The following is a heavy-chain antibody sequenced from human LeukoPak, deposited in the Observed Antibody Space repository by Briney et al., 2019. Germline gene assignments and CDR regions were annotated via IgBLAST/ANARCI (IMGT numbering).Heavy chain of an antibody. CDR3: ARGLLTYFYGSGSPHYLDD. D-gene: IGHD3-10*01. CDR2: INHSGST. Sequence: SETLSLTCAVYGGSFSGYYWSWIRQPPGKGLEWIGEINHSGSTNYNPSLKSRVTISVDTSKNQFSLKLSSVTAADTAVYYCARGLLTYFYGSGSPHYLDDWGQGTLVTVSS. V-gene: IGHV4-34*01. J-gene: IGHJ4*02. CDR1: GGSFSGYY.